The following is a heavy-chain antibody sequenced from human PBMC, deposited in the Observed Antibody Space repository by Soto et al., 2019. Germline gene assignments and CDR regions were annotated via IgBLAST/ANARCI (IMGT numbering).Heavy chain of an antibody. V-gene: IGHV4-39*07. D-gene: IGHD1-26*01. Sequence: PSETLSLTCTVSGDSITSNSYFWAWIRQPPGKGLEWIGSIYYSGSTNYNPPLKSRVTISVDTSKNQFSLKLSSVTAADTAVYYCARVGWSYYVQYWGQGTLVTVSS. CDR2: IYYSGST. CDR3: ARVGWSYYVQY. J-gene: IGHJ4*02. CDR1: GDSITSNSYF.